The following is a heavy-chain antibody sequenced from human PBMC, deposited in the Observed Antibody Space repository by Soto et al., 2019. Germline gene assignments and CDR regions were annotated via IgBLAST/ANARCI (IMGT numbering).Heavy chain of an antibody. J-gene: IGHJ5*02. CDR1: GGSISSYY. D-gene: IGHD1-26*01. CDR2: ICDSGST. V-gene: IGHV4-59*08. Sequence: SETLSLTCTVSGGSISSYYWSWIRQPPGKGLEWIGYICDSGSTNYNPSLKSRVTISVTTSKNQFSLRLSSVTAAETAVYYCARQRRSPNWFDPWGQGTLVTVSS. CDR3: ARQRRSPNWFDP.